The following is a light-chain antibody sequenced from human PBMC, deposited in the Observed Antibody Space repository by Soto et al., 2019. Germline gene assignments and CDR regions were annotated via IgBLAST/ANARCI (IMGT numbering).Light chain of an antibody. V-gene: IGLV2-8*01. CDR2: EVS. CDR1: SSDIGGYNY. J-gene: IGLJ2*01. CDR3: SSYAGSNNVV. Sequence: QSVLTQPPSASGSPGQSVTISCTRTSSDIGGYNYVSWYQQHPGKAPKLMIYEVSKRPSGVPDRFSGSKSGNTASLTVSGLQAEDEADYYCSSYAGSNNVVFGGGTQLTVL.